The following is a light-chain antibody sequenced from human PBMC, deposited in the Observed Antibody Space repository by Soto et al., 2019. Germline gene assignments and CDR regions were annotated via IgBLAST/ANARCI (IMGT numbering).Light chain of an antibody. J-gene: IGKJ1*01. CDR3: QQYNSYPWT. CDR1: HSISSW. CDR2: DAS. V-gene: IGKV1-5*01. Sequence: DIQMTHSPSTLSASVGDRVTITCRATHSISSWLAWYKRKPGKALKLLIYDASSLESGVPSRFSGSGSGTEFTLTITSLQPDDSATYYCQQYNSYPWTFGQGTQV.